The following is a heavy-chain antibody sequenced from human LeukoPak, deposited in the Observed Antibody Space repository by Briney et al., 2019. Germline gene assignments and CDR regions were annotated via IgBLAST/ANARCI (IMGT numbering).Heavy chain of an antibody. CDR1: GGSISSSSYY. Sequence: SETLSLTCTVSGGSISSSSYYWAWIRQSPGKGLEWIANIYYSGSTYYNPSLNSRVTISVDTSKNQFSLQLNSVTPEDTAVYYCAREPKNWFDPWGQGTLVTVSS. CDR3: AREPKNWFDP. CDR2: IYYSGST. J-gene: IGHJ5*02. V-gene: IGHV4-39*02.